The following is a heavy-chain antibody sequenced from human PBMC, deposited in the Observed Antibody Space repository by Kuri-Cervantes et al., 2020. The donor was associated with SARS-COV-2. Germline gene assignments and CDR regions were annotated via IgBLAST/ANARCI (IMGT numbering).Heavy chain of an antibody. CDR3: ARSVGQIPSDS. CDR1: EYSFTSYW. CDR2: IDPSDSYT. J-gene: IGHJ5*01. Sequence: GESLKISCKGSEYSFTSYWTSWVRHMHGKGLEWMGRIDPSDSYTNYSPSFQGHVTITADKSISTAYLQWSSLKASDTAMYYCARSVGQIPSDSWGQGTLVTVSS. D-gene: IGHD2-2*01. V-gene: IGHV5-10-1*01.